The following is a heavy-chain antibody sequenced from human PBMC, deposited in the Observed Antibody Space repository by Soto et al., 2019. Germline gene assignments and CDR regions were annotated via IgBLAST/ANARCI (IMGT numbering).Heavy chain of an antibody. CDR2: ISSSSTI. CDR1: GFTFSSYS. J-gene: IGHJ5*02. Sequence: GGSLRLSCAASGFTFSSYSMNWVRQAPGKGLEWVSYISSSSTIYYADSVKGRFTISRDNAKNSLYLQMNSLRDEDTAVYYCARESAALNWFDPWGQGT. D-gene: IGHD2-2*01. V-gene: IGHV3-48*02. CDR3: ARESAALNWFDP.